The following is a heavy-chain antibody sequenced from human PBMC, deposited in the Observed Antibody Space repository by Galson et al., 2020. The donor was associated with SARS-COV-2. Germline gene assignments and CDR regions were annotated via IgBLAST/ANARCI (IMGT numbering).Heavy chain of an antibody. V-gene: IGHV3-21*06. J-gene: IGHJ4*02. D-gene: IGHD5-18*01. Sequence: NSGGSLRLSCAASGFTFSSYSMNWVRQAPGKGLEWVSSISGTSTNIYYADSVKGRFTISRDNAKNLLYLQMNSLGTEDTAVYYCTRERGYSYGYSDYWGQGTLVTVSS. CDR1: GFTFSSYS. CDR3: TRERGYSYGYSDY. CDR2: ISGTSTNI.